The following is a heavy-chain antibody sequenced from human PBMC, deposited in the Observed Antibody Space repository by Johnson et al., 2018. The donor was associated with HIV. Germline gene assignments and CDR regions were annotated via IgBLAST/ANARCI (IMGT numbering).Heavy chain of an antibody. CDR3: ALILARGWLLRGAFDL. D-gene: IGHD5-12*01. J-gene: IGHJ3*01. CDR2: IYSGGTT. CDR1: GFTVSTNY. V-gene: IGHV3-53*01. Sequence: EQVVESGGGVVQPGRSLRLSCAASGFTVSTNYMSWVRQAPGKGLECVSIIYSGGTTHYADYVKGRLPISRDNSKSTLYLQINNLRAEDTAMYYCALILARGWLLRGAFDLWGQWTMVTVSS.